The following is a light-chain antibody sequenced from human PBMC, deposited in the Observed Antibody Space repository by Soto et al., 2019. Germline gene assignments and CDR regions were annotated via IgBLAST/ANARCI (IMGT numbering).Light chain of an antibody. CDR3: SSYTRSSTLVV. Sequence: QSALTQPASVSGSPGQSITISCTGSSSDVGGHNYVSWYQQYPGKAPKLMIYEVSNRPSGVSNRFSGSKSGNTASLTISGLQAEDEADYYCSSYTRSSTLVVFGGGTQLTVL. V-gene: IGLV2-14*01. CDR1: SSDVGGHNY. CDR2: EVS. J-gene: IGLJ2*01.